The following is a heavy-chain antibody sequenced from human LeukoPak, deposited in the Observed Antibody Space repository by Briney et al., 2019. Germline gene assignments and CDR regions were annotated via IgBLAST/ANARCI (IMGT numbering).Heavy chain of an antibody. Sequence: SETLSLTCAVYGGSFSGYYWSWIRQPPGKGLEWTGEINHSGSTNYNPSLKSRVTISVDTSKNQFSLKLSSVTAADTAVYYCARGGRYFDWLLPYYFDYWGQGTLVTVSS. CDR3: ARGGRYFDWLLPYYFDY. J-gene: IGHJ4*02. CDR2: INHSGST. CDR1: GGSFSGYY. V-gene: IGHV4-34*01. D-gene: IGHD3-9*01.